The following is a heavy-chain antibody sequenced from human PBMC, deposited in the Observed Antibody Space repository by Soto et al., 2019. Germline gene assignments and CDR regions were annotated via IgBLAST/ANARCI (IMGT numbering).Heavy chain of an antibody. D-gene: IGHD2-21*02. CDR1: GFTFTHSR. V-gene: IGHV3-74*01. CDR2: VNGDGSST. J-gene: IGHJ6*02. CDR3: ARPYDCSFPSAMDV. Sequence: PGGSLRLSCAASGFTFTHSRIHWVRQAPGKGLVWVSRVNGDGSSTNYADSVKGRFTISRDNSKNTLYLQMNSLRAEDTAVYYCARPYDCSFPSAMDVWGQGTTGAVAS.